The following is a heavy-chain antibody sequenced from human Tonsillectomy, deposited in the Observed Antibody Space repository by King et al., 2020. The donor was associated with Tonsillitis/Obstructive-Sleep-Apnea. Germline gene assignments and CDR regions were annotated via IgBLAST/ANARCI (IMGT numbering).Heavy chain of an antibody. CDR2: SFYSGST. Sequence: QLQESGPGLVKPSETLSLTCTVSGGSISSYYWSWVRQPPGKGQEWIGYSFYSGSTNYNPSLKRRVTISVDTSKNTFSLKLNSVTAADTAVYYCARTEPPSSGYYRGFDYWGQGTLVPVSS. CDR1: GGSISSYY. V-gene: IGHV4-59*08. CDR3: ARTEPPSSGYYRGFDY. D-gene: IGHD3-22*01. J-gene: IGHJ4*02.